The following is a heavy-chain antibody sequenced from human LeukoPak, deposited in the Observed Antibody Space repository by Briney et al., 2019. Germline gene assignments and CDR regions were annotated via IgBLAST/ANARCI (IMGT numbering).Heavy chain of an antibody. CDR1: GGSFSGYY. Sequence: SGTLSLTCAVYGGSFSGYYWSWIRQPPGKGLEWIGEINHSGSTNYNPSLKSRVTISVDTSKNQFSLKLSSVTAADTAVYYCARGGPAYSSSWYGPDYWGQGTLVTVSS. J-gene: IGHJ4*02. D-gene: IGHD6-13*01. CDR3: ARGGPAYSSSWYGPDY. V-gene: IGHV4-34*01. CDR2: INHSGST.